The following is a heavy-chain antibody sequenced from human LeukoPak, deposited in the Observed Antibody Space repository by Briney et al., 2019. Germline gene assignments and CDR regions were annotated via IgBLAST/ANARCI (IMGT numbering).Heavy chain of an antibody. D-gene: IGHD3-22*01. V-gene: IGHV3-30-3*01. J-gene: IGHJ4*02. Sequence: GGSLRLSCAASGFTFSSYAMHWVRQAPGKGLEWVAVISYDGSNKYYADSVKGRFTISRDNSKNTLYLQMNSLRPEDTAVYYCARMDYYDNRYFDFFEYWGQGALVTVSS. CDR2: ISYDGSNK. CDR1: GFTFSSYA. CDR3: ARMDYYDNRYFDFFEY.